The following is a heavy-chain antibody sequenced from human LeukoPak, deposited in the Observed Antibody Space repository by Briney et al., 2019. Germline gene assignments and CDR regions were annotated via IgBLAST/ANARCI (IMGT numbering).Heavy chain of an antibody. CDR3: ISRGLLNWFGP. V-gene: IGHV3-73*01. CDR1: GFTFSSYA. CDR2: IRSKAKSYAT. Sequence: GGSLRLSCAASGFTFSSYAMSWVRQASGRGLEWVGHIRSKAKSYATAYAASVKGRFTISRDDSRNTAYLQMNSLKTEDTAVYYCISRGLLNWFGPWGQGTLVTVSS. J-gene: IGHJ5*02.